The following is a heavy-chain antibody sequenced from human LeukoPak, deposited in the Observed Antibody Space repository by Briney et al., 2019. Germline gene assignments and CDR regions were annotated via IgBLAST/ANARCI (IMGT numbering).Heavy chain of an antibody. CDR3: AKEVFKGGDFWSGYYTSYYFDY. D-gene: IGHD3-3*01. CDR2: ISGSGGST. Sequence: GGSLRLSCAASGFIFSNYAMSWVRQAPGKGLEWVSGISGSGGSTYYADSVKGRFTISRDNSKNTLYLQMNSLRAEDTAVYYCAKEVFKGGDFWSGYYTSYYFDYWGQGTLVTVSS. V-gene: IGHV3-23*01. CDR1: GFIFSNYA. J-gene: IGHJ4*02.